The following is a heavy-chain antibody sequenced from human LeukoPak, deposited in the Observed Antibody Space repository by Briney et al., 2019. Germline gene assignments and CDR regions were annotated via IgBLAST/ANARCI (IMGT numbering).Heavy chain of an antibody. CDR1: GFTFSSYG. CDR2: IWYDGSNR. J-gene: IGHJ4*02. Sequence: GGSLRLSCTISGFTFSSYGIHWVRQAPGKGLEWVALIWYDGSNRYYVDSVKGRFTISRDNSKKTVYLQMNSLRAEDTAVYYCARDPSWLGYFDYWGQGTLVTVAS. D-gene: IGHD3-22*01. CDR3: ARDPSWLGYFDY. V-gene: IGHV3-33*08.